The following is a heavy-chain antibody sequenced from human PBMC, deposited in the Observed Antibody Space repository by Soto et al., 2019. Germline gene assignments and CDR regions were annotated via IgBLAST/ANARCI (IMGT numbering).Heavy chain of an antibody. D-gene: IGHD3-10*01. J-gene: IGHJ6*02. V-gene: IGHV4-34*01. CDR1: GGSFNDDY. CDR2: INDSGST. CDR3: ARVPVMKYYGAGIYNNDCFGMDA. Sequence: SETLSLTCAVEGGSFNDDYWSWIRQSPGKGLEWIGEINDSGSTKYNPSLKSRVTISVDTSKNQFSLNLSSVTAADSAVYYCARVPVMKYYGAGIYNNDCFGMDAWGQGTTVTVS.